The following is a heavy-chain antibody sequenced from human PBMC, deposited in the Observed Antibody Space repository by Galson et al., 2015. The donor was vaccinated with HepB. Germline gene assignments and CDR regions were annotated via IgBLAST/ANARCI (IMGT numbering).Heavy chain of an antibody. CDR2: ISKDGSNK. Sequence: SLRLSCAASGFTFINYAMYWVRQAPGKGLEWVAIISKDGSNKYYADSVKGRFTISRDNPENTLYLQMNSLTVEDTAIYYCARGYCTDVVCSNGYFDYWGLGTLVTVSS. V-gene: IGHV3-30-3*01. D-gene: IGHD2-8*01. CDR3: ARGYCTDVVCSNGYFDY. J-gene: IGHJ4*02. CDR1: GFTFINYA.